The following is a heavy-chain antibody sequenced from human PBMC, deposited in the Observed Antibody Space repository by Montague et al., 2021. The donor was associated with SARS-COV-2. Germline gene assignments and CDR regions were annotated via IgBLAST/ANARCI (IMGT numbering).Heavy chain of an antibody. V-gene: IGHV4-34*01. J-gene: IGHJ6*02. D-gene: IGHD2-2*01. CDR1: GGSFSGYY. Sequence: SETLSLTCAVYGGSFSGYYWSWIRQPPGKGLEWIGEINHSGSTNYNPSLKSRVTISVDTSKNQFSLKPSPVTAADTAVYFCASAFRSVVPAVLGVAFYYYFDMDVWGQGTTVTVSS. CDR3: ASAFRSVVPAVLGVAFYYYFDMDV. CDR2: INHSGST.